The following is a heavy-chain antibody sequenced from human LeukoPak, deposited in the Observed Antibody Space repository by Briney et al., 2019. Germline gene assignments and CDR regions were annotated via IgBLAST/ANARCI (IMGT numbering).Heavy chain of an antibody. D-gene: IGHD1-7*01. V-gene: IGHV3-74*01. Sequence: EGSLRLSCAASGFTFSNYWVHWVRQAPGKGLVWVSRINPDGSTINYADSVKGRFTISRDNAKNTLYLQMNSLRAEDTAVYYCATAGNYRFDYWGQGTLVTVSS. CDR1: GFTFSNYW. CDR2: INPDGSTI. CDR3: ATAGNYRFDY. J-gene: IGHJ4*02.